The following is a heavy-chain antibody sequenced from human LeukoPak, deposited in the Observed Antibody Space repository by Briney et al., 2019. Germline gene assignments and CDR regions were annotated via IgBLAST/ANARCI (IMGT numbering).Heavy chain of an antibody. J-gene: IGHJ4*02. V-gene: IGHV4-34*01. CDR2: INHSGST. Sequence: SETLSLTCAVYGGSFSGYYWGWISQPPGKGLEWIGEINHSGSTNYNPSLKSRVTISVDTSKNQFSLKLSSVTAADTAVYYCARDVRGPFDYWGQGTLVTVSS. D-gene: IGHD1-26*01. CDR1: GGSFSGYY. CDR3: ARDVRGPFDY.